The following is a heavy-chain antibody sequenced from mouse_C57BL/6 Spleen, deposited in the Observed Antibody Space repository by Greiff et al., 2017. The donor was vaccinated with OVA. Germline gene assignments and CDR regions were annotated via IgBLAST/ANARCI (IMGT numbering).Heavy chain of an antibody. J-gene: IGHJ3*01. CDR2: IYPGSGNT. V-gene: IGHV1-76*01. CDR1: GYTFTDYY. Sequence: VQLQQSGAELVRPGASVKLSCKASGYTFTDYYINWVKQRPGQGLEWIARIYPGSGNTYYNEKFKGKATLTAEKSSSTAYMQLSSLTSEDSAVYFCARGGGYYGVFAYWGQGTLVTVSA. CDR3: ARGGGYYGVFAY. D-gene: IGHD2-1*01.